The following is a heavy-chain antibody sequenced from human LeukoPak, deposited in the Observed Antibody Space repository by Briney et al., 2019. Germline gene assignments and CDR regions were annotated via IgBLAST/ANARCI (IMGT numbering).Heavy chain of an antibody. J-gene: IGHJ4*02. Sequence: ASVKVSCKASGDTFTNYPMNWVRQAPGQGLEWMGWINPYSGDTNYAQKFQGRVTVTRDTSISTAYMELSRLKSDDTAVYYCARLVHSGVGEDDYWGQGTLVTVSS. CDR3: ARLVHSGVGEDDY. CDR2: INPYSGDT. CDR1: GDTFTNYP. V-gene: IGHV1-2*02. D-gene: IGHD3-16*01.